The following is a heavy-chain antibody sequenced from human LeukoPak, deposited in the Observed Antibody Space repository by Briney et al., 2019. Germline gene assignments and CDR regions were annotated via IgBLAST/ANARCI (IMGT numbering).Heavy chain of an antibody. Sequence: ASVKVSCKASGYTFTNYDISWVRQATGQGLEWMGRINPNDGKTGYTQKFQGKVTMTRNTSISTAYMELSRLRSEDTAVYYCARMKVATTMYYYYYCMDVWGQGTTVTVPS. CDR2: INPNDGKT. D-gene: IGHD5-12*01. CDR1: GYTFTNYD. V-gene: IGHV1-8*01. CDR3: ARMKVATTMYYYYYCMDV. J-gene: IGHJ6*02.